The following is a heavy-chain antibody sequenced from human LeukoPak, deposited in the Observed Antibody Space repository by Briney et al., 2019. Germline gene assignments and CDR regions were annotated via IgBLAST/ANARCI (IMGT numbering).Heavy chain of an antibody. CDR3: AKAEGYGSSGYYYLGYFDY. D-gene: IGHD3-22*01. J-gene: IGHJ4*02. CDR2: IKQDGSEK. CDR1: GFTFSSYW. V-gene: IGHV3-7*03. Sequence: GGSLRLSCAASGFTFSSYWMSWVRQAPGKGLEWVANIKQDGSEKYYVDSVKGRFTISRDNAKNSLYLQMNSLRAEDMALYYCAKAEGYGSSGYYYLGYFDYWGQGTLVTVSS.